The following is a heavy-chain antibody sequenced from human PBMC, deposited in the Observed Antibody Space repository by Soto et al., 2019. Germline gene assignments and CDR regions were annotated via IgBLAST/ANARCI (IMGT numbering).Heavy chain of an antibody. CDR2: IYPGDFDT. CDR1: GYSFTSYW. Sequence: HGESLKISCKGSGYSFTSYWIAWVRQMPGKGLEWMGIIYPGDFDTRYSPSFQGQVTISADKSINTAYLQWSSLKASDTAMYYCARDHLRDGSGSYPQNFDYWGLGTLVTVSS. V-gene: IGHV5-51*01. D-gene: IGHD3-10*01. J-gene: IGHJ4*02. CDR3: ARDHLRDGSGSYPQNFDY.